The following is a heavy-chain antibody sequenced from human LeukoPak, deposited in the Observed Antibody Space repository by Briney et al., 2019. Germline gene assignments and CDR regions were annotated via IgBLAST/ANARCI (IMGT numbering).Heavy chain of an antibody. V-gene: IGHV4-39*01. Sequence: SETLSLTCTVSGGSISSSSYYWGWIRQPPGKGLEWIGSIYYSGSTYYNPSLKSRVTISVDTSKNQFSLKLSSVAAADTAVYYCARHSFGYCSSTSCYMPDYWGQGTLVTVSS. D-gene: IGHD2-2*03. CDR2: IYYSGST. J-gene: IGHJ4*02. CDR3: ARHSFGYCSSTSCYMPDY. CDR1: GGSISSSSYY.